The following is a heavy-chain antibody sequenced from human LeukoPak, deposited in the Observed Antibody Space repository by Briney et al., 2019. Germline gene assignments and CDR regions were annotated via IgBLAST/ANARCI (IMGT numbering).Heavy chain of an antibody. CDR3: ATVDERYLTQQVDYNGMDV. CDR1: GYTLTELS. V-gene: IGHV1-24*01. Sequence: ASVKVSCKVSGYTLTELSMHWVRQAPGKGLEWMGGFDPEDGKTIYAQNFQGRVTMTEDTSTDAAYMELNSLRYEDTAVYYCATVDERYLTQQVDYNGMDVWGQGTTVTVSS. D-gene: IGHD6-13*01. J-gene: IGHJ6*02. CDR2: FDPEDGKT.